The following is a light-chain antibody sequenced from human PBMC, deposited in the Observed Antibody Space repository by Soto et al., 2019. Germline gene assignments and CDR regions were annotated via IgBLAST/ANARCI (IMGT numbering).Light chain of an antibody. CDR3: SSYTRGSTRL. CDR2: EVN. J-gene: IGLJ3*02. V-gene: IGLV2-14*01. Sequence: QSVLTQPASVSGSPGQWITISCNGTSSDVGGYNHVSWYQQHPGKAPKLIIYEVNYRPSGVSSRFSGSKSGNTASLTISGLQTEDEADYYCSSYTRGSTRLFGGGTKLTVL. CDR1: SSDVGGYNH.